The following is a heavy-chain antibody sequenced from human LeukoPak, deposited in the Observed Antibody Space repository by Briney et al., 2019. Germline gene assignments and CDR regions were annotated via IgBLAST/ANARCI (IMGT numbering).Heavy chain of an antibody. CDR3: VTYRQVMLPFEA. Sequence: GSLRLSCAASGFTFSTFAMLWVRQPRGKGLEWVSSIFPSGGEIHYADSVRGRFTISRDNSKSTLSLQMNSLRAEDTAIYYCVTYRQVMLPFEAWGQGTLVTVSS. J-gene: IGHJ5*02. CDR2: IFPSGGEI. CDR1: GFTFSTFA. D-gene: IGHD5-18*01. V-gene: IGHV3-23*01.